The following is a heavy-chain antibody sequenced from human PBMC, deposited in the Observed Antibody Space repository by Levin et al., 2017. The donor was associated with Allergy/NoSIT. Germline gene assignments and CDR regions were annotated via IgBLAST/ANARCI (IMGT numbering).Heavy chain of an antibody. CDR2: ITSDGFNR. Sequence: PGGSLRLSCAASGLNFDTYGMHWVRQAPGKGLEWVALITSDGFNRYLADSVRGRFSISRDNSKNTLYLQMSSLRAEDTAVYYCAGRGDMDVWGQGTTVTVSS. CDR1: GLNFDTYG. CDR3: AGRGDMDV. V-gene: IGHV3-30*03. J-gene: IGHJ6*02.